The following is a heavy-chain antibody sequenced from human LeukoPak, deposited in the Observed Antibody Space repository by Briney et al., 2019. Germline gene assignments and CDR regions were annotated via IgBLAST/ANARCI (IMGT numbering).Heavy chain of an antibody. V-gene: IGHV5-51*01. CDR2: IYPGDSDT. CDR1: GYSFTSYW. Sequence: GESLKISCKGSGYSFTSYWIGWVRQMPGKGLEWMGIIYPGDSDTRYSPSFQGQVTISADKSISTVYLQWSSLKASDTAMYYCARPSWYSSEGGYYGMDVWGQGTTVTVSS. D-gene: IGHD6-25*01. J-gene: IGHJ6*02. CDR3: ARPSWYSSEGGYYGMDV.